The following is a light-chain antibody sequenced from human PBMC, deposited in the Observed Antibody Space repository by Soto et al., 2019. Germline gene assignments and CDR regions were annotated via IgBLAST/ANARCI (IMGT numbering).Light chain of an antibody. Sequence: QSVLTQPASVSGSPGQSITICCTGTSRDVGGYNHVSWYQIHPGKAPKLIIYEVTSRPSGDSYRFSGSKSGHSASLTISGLQAEAEGDYYCSAYASSSSYVFGGGTKVTV. CDR1: SRDVGGYNH. CDR3: SAYASSSSYV. V-gene: IGLV2-14*01. J-gene: IGLJ1*01. CDR2: EVT.